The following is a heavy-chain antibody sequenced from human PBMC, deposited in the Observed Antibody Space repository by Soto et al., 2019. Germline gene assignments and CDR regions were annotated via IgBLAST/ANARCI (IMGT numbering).Heavy chain of an antibody. J-gene: IGHJ6*02. CDR2: IWDDGSNK. D-gene: IGHD2-15*01. CDR1: GFTFNTYG. CDR3: ARADCTGAYCYSWPFNYGVDV. V-gene: IGHV3-33*08. Sequence: QVQLVESGGGVVQPGGSLRLSCTTSGFTFNTYGMHWVRQAPGKGLERVAIIWDDGSNKYYADSVKGRFTISRDNSKTTLYLQMDSLRAEDTALYYCARADCTGAYCYSWPFNYGVDVWGQGTTVTVSS.